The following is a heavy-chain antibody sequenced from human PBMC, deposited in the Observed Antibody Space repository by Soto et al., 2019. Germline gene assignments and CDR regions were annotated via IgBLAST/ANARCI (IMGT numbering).Heavy chain of an antibody. CDR2: IHYSGST. D-gene: IGHD1-1*01. CDR3: KRQPRTTPYTYFDY. Sequence: SETLSLTCTVSGGSISSYYWSWIRQPPGKGLEWIGYIHYSGSTNYNPSLKSRVTISIDTSENQFSLRLSSVTAADTAVYYCKRQPRTTPYTYFDYGAREPWSPSPQ. J-gene: IGHJ4*02. CDR1: GGSISSYY. V-gene: IGHV4-59*08.